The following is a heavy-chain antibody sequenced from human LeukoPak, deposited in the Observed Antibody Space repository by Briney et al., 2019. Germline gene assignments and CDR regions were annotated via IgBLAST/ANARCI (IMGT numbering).Heavy chain of an antibody. V-gene: IGHV3-74*01. Sequence: GGSLRLSCAASGLTFSSYWMHWVRQVPGKGLVWVSRINSDGSSTSYADSVKGRFTISRDNAKNTLYLQMNSLRAEDTAVYYCASEGEACSGGSCYSAFDYWGQGTLVTVSS. J-gene: IGHJ4*02. D-gene: IGHD2-15*01. CDR2: INSDGSST. CDR3: ASEGEACSGGSCYSAFDY. CDR1: GLTFSSYW.